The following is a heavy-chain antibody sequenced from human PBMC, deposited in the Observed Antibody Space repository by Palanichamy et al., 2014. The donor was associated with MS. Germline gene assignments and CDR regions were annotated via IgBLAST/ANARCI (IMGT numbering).Heavy chain of an antibody. Sequence: QVQLQQSGPGLVKPSQTLSLTCAISGDSVSSSSANWNWIRQSPSRGLEWLGRTYYRSKWYNDYAVSVKSRITINPDTSKNQFSLQLKFVNPEDTAIYYCARDAAGQGITGTIYFQHWGQGTLVTVSS. D-gene: IGHD1-7*01. J-gene: IGHJ1*01. CDR3: ARDAAGQGITGTIYFQH. V-gene: IGHV6-1*01. CDR2: TYYRSKWYN. CDR1: GDSVSSSSAN.